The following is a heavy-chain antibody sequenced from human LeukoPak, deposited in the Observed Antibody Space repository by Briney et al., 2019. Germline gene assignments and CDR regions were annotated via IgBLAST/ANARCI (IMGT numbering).Heavy chain of an antibody. D-gene: IGHD1-26*01. CDR3: ARDLSGSRSRFDY. J-gene: IGHJ4*02. Sequence: GGSLRLSCAASGFTFSSYSMDWVRQAPGKGLEWVSYITSRSSTIYYADSVKGRFTISRDNAKNSLYLQMNSLRDEDTAVYYCARDLSGSRSRFDYWGQGTLATVSS. CDR2: ITSRSSTI. CDR1: GFTFSSYS. V-gene: IGHV3-48*02.